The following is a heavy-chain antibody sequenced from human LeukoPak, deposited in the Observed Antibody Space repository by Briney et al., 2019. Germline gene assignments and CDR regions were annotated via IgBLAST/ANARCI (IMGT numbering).Heavy chain of an antibody. CDR3: AREAEADEGQPAIKGLDP. CDR1: GYTFTSSY. V-gene: IGHV1-46*01. J-gene: IGHJ5*02. CDR2: INPRSGTT. Sequence: ASVKVSCKASGYTFTSSYVHWVRQAPGQGLEWMGVINPRSGTTSNGQNFQGRVTMTRDTSTSTVYMELTSLRSDDTAMYYCAREAEADEGQPAIKGLDPWGQGTLVTVSS. D-gene: IGHD2-21*02.